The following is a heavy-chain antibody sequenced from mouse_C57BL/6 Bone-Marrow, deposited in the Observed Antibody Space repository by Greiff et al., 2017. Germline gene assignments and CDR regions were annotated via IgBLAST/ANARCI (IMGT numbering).Heavy chain of an antibody. CDR1: GYTFTSYW. CDR3: ARGVIYYDYDWYFDV. CDR2: INPSNGGT. Sequence: QVQLQQPGTELVKPGASVKLSCKASGYTFTSYWMHWVKQRPGQGLEWIGIINPSNGGTTYNEKFKSKATLTVDKSSSPAYMQLSRLTSEDSAVYYCARGVIYYDYDWYFDVWGTGTTVTVSS. J-gene: IGHJ1*03. V-gene: IGHV1-53*01. D-gene: IGHD2-4*01.